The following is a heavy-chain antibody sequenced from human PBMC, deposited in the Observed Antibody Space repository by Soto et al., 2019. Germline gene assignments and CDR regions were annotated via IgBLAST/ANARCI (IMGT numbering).Heavy chain of an antibody. V-gene: IGHV3-11*05. CDR1: GFTFSDYY. Sequence: GGSLRLSCAASGFTFSDYYMSWIRQAPGKGLEWVSYISSSSSYTNYADSVKGRFTISRDNAKNSLYLQMNSLRAEDTAVYYCARDALPPIVGATYFDYWGQGTLVTVSS. CDR3: ARDALPPIVGATYFDY. J-gene: IGHJ4*02. CDR2: ISSSSSYT. D-gene: IGHD1-26*01.